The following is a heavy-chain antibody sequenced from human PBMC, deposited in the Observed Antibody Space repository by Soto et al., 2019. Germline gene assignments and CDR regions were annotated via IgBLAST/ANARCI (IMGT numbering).Heavy chain of an antibody. V-gene: IGHV4-39*01. D-gene: IGHD1-1*01. CDR3: ASWMVRLERRGYYFYGMVV. CDR1: GGSISSSSYY. J-gene: IGHJ6*02. Sequence: QLQLQESGPGLVKPSETLSLTCTVSGGSISSSSYYWGWIRQPPGKGLEWIGSIYYSGSTYYNPSPKSRVTISVDKSKTHFPLKLSSVTAADTAVYYCASWMVRLERRGYYFYGMVVWGQGTTVTVSS. CDR2: IYYSGST.